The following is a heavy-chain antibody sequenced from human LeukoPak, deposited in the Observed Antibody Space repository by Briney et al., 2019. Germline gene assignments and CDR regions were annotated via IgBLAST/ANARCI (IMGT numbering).Heavy chain of an antibody. CDR1: GGTLNSYA. CDR3: ARVVGATYYYYYYMDV. J-gene: IGHJ6*03. Sequence: GASVKVSCKASGGTLNSYAISWVRQAPGHGLEWMGGIIPIFGTANYAQKFQGRVTITTDESTSTAYMELSSLRSEDTAVYYCARVVGATYYYYYYMDVWGKGTTVTVSS. CDR2: IIPIFGTA. D-gene: IGHD1-26*01. V-gene: IGHV1-69*05.